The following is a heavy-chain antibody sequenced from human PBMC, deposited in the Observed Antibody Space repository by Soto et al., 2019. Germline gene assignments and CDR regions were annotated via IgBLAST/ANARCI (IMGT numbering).Heavy chain of an antibody. V-gene: IGHV3-30*18. CDR3: AKEGGTLGTSASYGFDY. J-gene: IGHJ4*02. CDR1: GFSFSSYG. Sequence: QVQLVESGGGVVQPGGSLRLSCAASGFSFSSYGIHWVRQAPGKGLEWVAVISNEGSIQYYADSVKGRVTISRDNSENTVFLQMTSLRGEATAVYYCAKEGGTLGTSASYGFDYWGQGSRVTVSS. D-gene: IGHD3-16*01. CDR2: ISNEGSIQ.